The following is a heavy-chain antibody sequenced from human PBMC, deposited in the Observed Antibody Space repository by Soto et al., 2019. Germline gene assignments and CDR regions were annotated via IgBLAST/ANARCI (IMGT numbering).Heavy chain of an antibody. CDR2: ISYDGSNK. Sequence: GGSLRLSCAASGFTFSSYGTHWVRQAPGKGLEWVAVISYDGSNKYYADSVKGRFTISRDNSKNTLYLQMNSLRAEDTAVYYCAKGGSDVLRFLEWLPTYYYYGMGVWGQGTTVTVSS. D-gene: IGHD3-3*01. V-gene: IGHV3-30*18. CDR3: AKGGSDVLRFLEWLPTYYYYGMGV. CDR1: GFTFSSYG. J-gene: IGHJ6*02.